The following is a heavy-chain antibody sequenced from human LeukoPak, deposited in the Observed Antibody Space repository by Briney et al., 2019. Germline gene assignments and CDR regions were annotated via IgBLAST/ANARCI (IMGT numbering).Heavy chain of an antibody. J-gene: IGHJ4*02. Sequence: GGSLRLSCAASGYTFSSYWMHWVRQAPGKGLVWVSRIDTDGRTTSYADSVKGRFTISRDNVQNTLCLQMNSLRAEDTAVYYCARDVGGAGSYWGQGTLVTVSS. V-gene: IGHV3-74*01. CDR2: IDTDGRTT. CDR1: GYTFSSYW. D-gene: IGHD3-10*01. CDR3: ARDVGGAGSY.